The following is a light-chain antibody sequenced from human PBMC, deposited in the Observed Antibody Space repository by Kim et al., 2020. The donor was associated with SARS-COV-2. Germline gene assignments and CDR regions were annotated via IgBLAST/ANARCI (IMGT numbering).Light chain of an antibody. CDR1: SGHSSYA. V-gene: IGLV4-69*01. CDR2: LNSDGSH. J-gene: IGLJ3*02. Sequence: QPVLTQSPSASASLGASVKLTCTLSSGHSSYAIAWHQQQPEKGPRYLMKLNSDGSHRKGDGIPDRFSVSSSGAERYLTISSLQSEDEADYYCQAWDTAVQGVFGGGTKVTVL. CDR3: QAWDTAVQGV.